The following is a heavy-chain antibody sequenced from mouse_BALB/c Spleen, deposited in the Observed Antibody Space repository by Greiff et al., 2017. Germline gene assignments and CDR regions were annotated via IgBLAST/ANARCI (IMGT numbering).Heavy chain of an antibody. V-gene: IGHV14-3*02. J-gene: IGHJ4*01. CDR2: IDPANGNT. CDR1: GFNIKDTY. Sequence: EVQVVESGAELVKPGASVKLSCTASGFNIKDTYMHWVKQRPEQGLEWIGRIDPANGNTKYDPKFQGKATITADTSSNTAYLQLSSLTSEDTAVYYCARNWDVAMDYWGQGTSVTVSS. D-gene: IGHD4-1*01. CDR3: ARNWDVAMDY.